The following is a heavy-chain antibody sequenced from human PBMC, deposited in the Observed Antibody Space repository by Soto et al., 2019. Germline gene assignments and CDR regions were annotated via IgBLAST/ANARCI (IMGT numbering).Heavy chain of an antibody. CDR3: ARERERLLLDV. CDR2: IWYDGSNK. J-gene: IGHJ6*04. CDR1: GFTFSSYG. Sequence: QVQLVESGGGVVQPGRSLRLSCAASGFTFSSYGMHWVRQAPGKGLEWVAVIWYDGSNKYYADSVKGRFTISRDNSKNTLYRQVNSLRAEDTAVYYWARERERLLLDVWGKGTTVTVSS. D-gene: IGHD3-3*01. V-gene: IGHV3-33*01.